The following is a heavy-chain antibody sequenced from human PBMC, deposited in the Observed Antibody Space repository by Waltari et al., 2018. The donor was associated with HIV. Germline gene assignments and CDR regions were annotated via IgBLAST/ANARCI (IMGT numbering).Heavy chain of an antibody. CDR1: GFTFSRYY. V-gene: IGHV3-11*01. CDR2: VYETDYRK. D-gene: IGHD1-1*01. J-gene: IGHJ6*02. Sequence: GALVTPGGSLRLSCVASGFTFSRYYMTWVRQAPGKGLDWVSCVYETDYRKKYADYVKGRFVISMDNSDRLLYLEMNFLRVEDTGVYYCVRSSCATTNCLLDSSLALDVWGPGTTVNVSS. CDR3: VRSSCATTNCLLDSSLALDV.